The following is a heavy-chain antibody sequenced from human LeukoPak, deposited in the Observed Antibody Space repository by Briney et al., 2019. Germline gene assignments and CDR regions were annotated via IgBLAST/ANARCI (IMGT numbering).Heavy chain of an antibody. CDR3: TESLDY. CDR2: ISYDGSNK. CDR1: GFTFSSYA. V-gene: IGHV3-30-3*01. J-gene: IGHJ4*02. Sequence: GGSLRLSCAASGFTFSSYAMHWVRQAPGKGLEWVAVISYDGSNKYYADSVKGRFTISRDNSKNTLYLRMNSLRAEGTAVYYCTESLDYWGQGTLVTVSS.